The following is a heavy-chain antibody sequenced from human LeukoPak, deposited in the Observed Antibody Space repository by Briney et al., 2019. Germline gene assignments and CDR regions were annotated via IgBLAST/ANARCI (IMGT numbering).Heavy chain of an antibody. D-gene: IGHD6-13*01. V-gene: IGHV3-30*18. CDR3: AKVVAGSWSSLYYFDY. CDR1: GFTFSSYG. J-gene: IGHJ4*02. Sequence: GGSLRLSCAASGFTFSSYGMYWVRQAPGKGLEWVAVISYDGSNIYYADSVKGRFTISRDNSKNTLYLQMNSLRAEDTAVYYCAKVVAGSWSSLYYFDYWGQGTLVTVSS. CDR2: ISYDGSNI.